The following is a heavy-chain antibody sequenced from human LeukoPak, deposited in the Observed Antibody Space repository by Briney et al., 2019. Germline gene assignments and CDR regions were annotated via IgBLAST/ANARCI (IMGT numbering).Heavy chain of an antibody. CDR2: INAGNGNT. V-gene: IGHV1-3*01. D-gene: IGHD2-21*02. Sequence: ASVKVSCKASGYTFTSYAMHWVRQAPGQRLEWMGWINAGNGNTKYSRKFQGRVTITRDTSASTAYMELSSLRSEDTAVYYCARDYLIGAYCGGDCYSMGYWGQGTLVTVSS. CDR3: ARDYLIGAYCGGDCYSMGY. CDR1: GYTFTSYA. J-gene: IGHJ4*02.